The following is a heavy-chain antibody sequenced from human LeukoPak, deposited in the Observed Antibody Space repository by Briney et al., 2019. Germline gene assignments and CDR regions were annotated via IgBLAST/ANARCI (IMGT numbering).Heavy chain of an antibody. Sequence: GGSLRLSCAASGFTFDDYTMHWVRQAPGKGLEWVSLISWDGGSTYYADSVKGRFTISRDNSKNSLYLQMNSLRTEDTALYYCAKCFWGGYFHHYYFDYWGQGTLVTVSS. CDR3: AKCFWGGYFHHYYFDY. D-gene: IGHD3-3*01. CDR1: GFTFDDYT. V-gene: IGHV3-43*01. J-gene: IGHJ4*02. CDR2: ISWDGGST.